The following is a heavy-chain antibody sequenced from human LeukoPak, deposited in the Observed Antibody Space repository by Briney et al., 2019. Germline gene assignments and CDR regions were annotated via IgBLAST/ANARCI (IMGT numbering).Heavy chain of an antibody. CDR2: FSYSGST. V-gene: IGHV4-59*01. D-gene: IGHD1-26*01. Sequence: SQTLSLTCSVSGVSISDYHWIWIRQPPAKGLEWMGYFSYSGSTRYNPSLKSRVTMSVDTSKNQFSLRLNSVAAADTAVYYCARMYSGTSYYFDFWGQGTLVTVSS. J-gene: IGHJ4*02. CDR3: ARMYSGTSYYFDF. CDR1: GVSISDYH.